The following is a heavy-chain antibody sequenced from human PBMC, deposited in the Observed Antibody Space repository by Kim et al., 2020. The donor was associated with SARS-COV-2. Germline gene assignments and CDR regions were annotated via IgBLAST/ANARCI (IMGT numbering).Heavy chain of an antibody. CDR1: GDSISNYY. J-gene: IGHJ6*04. V-gene: IGHV4-59*13. Sequence: SETLSLTCSGDSISNYYWNWIRQPPGKGLEWTGYIYNSGSTNYNPSLKSRVTISLDTSKNQFSLKLSSVTAADTAVYYCARVRLGYYGMDVWGKGTTVTVSS. CDR2: IYNSGST. CDR3: ARVRLGYYGMDV. D-gene: IGHD6-25*01.